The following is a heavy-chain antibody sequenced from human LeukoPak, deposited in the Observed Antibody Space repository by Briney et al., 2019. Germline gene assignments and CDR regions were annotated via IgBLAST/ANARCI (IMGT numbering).Heavy chain of an antibody. J-gene: IGHJ4*02. Sequence: GGSLRLSCAASGFTFSSNALSWGRHVPGEGLEWVSAICGSGDSTSYADSVKGRFTMSTDNSKNTLYAQMNSLRAEDTAVYYCARRSGGSYWFDYWGQGALVTASS. D-gene: IGHD1-26*01. V-gene: IGHV3-23*01. CDR1: GFTFSSNA. CDR2: ICGSGDST. CDR3: ARRSGGSYWFDY.